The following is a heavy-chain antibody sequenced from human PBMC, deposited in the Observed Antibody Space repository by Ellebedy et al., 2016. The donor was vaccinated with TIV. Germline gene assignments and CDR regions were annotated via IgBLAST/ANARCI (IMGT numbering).Heavy chain of an antibody. CDR1: GLTFRSYD. CDR2: ISSDGSKT. J-gene: IGHJ4*02. D-gene: IGHD2-8*01. V-gene: IGHV3-30-3*01. Sequence: GESLKISCAASGLTFRSYDVHWVRQAPGKGLEWVAVISSDGSKTYYAASVKGRFFISRDTSKRKLYLQMNSLRPEDTAVYYCATGGRNTWANFDYWGQGALLSVSS. CDR3: ATGGRNTWANFDY.